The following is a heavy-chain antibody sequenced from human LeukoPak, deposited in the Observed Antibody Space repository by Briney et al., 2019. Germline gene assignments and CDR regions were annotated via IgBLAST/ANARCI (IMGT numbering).Heavy chain of an antibody. D-gene: IGHD3-3*01. CDR3: ARSDFWSGYHRGYFDY. Sequence: GGSLRLSCAASGFTFSSYWMSWVRQAPGKGLEWVANIKQDGSEKYYVDSVKGRFTISRDNAKNSLYLQMNSLRVEDTAVYYCARSDFWSGYHRGYFDYWGQGTLVTVSS. CDR2: IKQDGSEK. J-gene: IGHJ4*02. CDR1: GFTFSSYW. V-gene: IGHV3-7*05.